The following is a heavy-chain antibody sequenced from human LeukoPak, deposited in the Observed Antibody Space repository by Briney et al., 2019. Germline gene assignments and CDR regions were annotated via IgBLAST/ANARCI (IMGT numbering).Heavy chain of an antibody. V-gene: IGHV4-38-2*02. CDR1: GYSISSGYY. CDR2: IYHSGST. D-gene: IGHD3-10*01. CDR3: ARGSELLWFGESPLNWFDP. Sequence: SSETLSLTCTVSGYSISSGYYWGWIRQPPGKGLEWIGSIYHSGSTYYNPSLKSRVTISVDTSKNQFSLKLSSVTAADTAVYYCARGSELLWFGESPLNWFDPWGQGTLVTVSS. J-gene: IGHJ5*02.